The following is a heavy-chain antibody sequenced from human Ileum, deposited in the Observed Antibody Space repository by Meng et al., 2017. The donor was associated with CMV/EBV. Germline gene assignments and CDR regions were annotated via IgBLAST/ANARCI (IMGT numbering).Heavy chain of an antibody. J-gene: IGHJ6*02. CDR2: ISSSSSTI. V-gene: IGHV3-48*04. D-gene: IGHD3-22*01. CDR3: ARGDYYDSSGYPKGEYYYYYYGMDV. Sequence: GESLKISCAASGFTFSSYSMNWVRQAPGKGLEWVSYISSSSSTIYYADSVKGRFTISRDNAKNSLYLQMNSLRAEDTAVYYCARGDYYDSSGYPKGEYYYYYYGMDVWGHGTTVTVSS. CDR1: GFTFSSYS.